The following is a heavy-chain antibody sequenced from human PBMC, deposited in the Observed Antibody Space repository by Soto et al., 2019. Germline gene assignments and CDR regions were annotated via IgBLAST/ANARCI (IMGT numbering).Heavy chain of an antibody. Sequence: QVQLQESGPGLVKPSQTLSLTCTVSGGSISSGGYYWSWIRQHPGKGLEWIGYIYYSGSTYYNPSLKSRVTISVDTSKNQCSLKLSSVTAADTAVYYCASNDYYDSSGYKGGFDPWGQGTLVTVSS. CDR1: GGSISSGGYY. CDR2: IYYSGST. J-gene: IGHJ5*02. CDR3: ASNDYYDSSGYKGGFDP. V-gene: IGHV4-30-4*08. D-gene: IGHD3-22*01.